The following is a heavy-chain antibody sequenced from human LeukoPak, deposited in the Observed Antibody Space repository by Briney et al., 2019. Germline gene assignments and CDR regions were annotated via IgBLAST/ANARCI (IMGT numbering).Heavy chain of an antibody. CDR2: INPSGGST. CDR3: ARVNTLIRGIGWFDP. Sequence: ASVKVSCKACGYTFTGYYMHWVRQAPGQGLEWMGIINPSGGSTSYGQKFQGRVTMTRDTSTSTVYMELSSLRSEDTAVYYCARVNTLIRGIGWFDPWGQGILVTVSS. J-gene: IGHJ5*02. CDR1: GYTFTGYY. D-gene: IGHD3-10*01. V-gene: IGHV1-46*01.